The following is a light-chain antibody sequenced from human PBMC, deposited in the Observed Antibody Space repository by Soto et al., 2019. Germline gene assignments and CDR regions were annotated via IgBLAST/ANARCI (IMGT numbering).Light chain of an antibody. CDR3: QHYGSSLIT. V-gene: IGKV3-20*01. Sequence: EIVLTQSPGTQSLSPGERVTLSCRASPSVSSIYLAWYQQKPGQAPRLLIYGASTRATSIPDRFSGSGSRTDFTLTISRLEPEDFAVYFCQHYGSSLITFGQGTRLENK. CDR1: PSVSSIY. CDR2: GAS. J-gene: IGKJ5*01.